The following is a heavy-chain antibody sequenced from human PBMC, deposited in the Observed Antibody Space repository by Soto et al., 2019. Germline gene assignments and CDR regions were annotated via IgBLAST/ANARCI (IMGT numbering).Heavy chain of an antibody. CDR2: VDYSGTT. D-gene: IGHD2-21*01. J-gene: IGHJ3*01. V-gene: IGHV4-59*08. CDR3: AGAVMRGDGTCTPGDEFDL. Sequence: QVQLQQSGPGLVKLSETLSLTCSVSGGPIRNYYWNWIRQTSGKGREWIGYVDYSGTTYYNPSLRIRGTISGEASRRQRAVRLLCITTEDTARDHCAGAVMRGDGTCTPGDEFDLSGQGKRVTASS. CDR1: GGPIRNYY.